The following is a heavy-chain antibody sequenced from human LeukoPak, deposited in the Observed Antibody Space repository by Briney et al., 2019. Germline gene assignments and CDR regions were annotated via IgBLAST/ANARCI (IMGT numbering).Heavy chain of an antibody. Sequence: QTGGSLRLSCAASGFTFSSYAMSWVRQAPGKGLEWVSAISASGGSSYYADSVRDRFTTSRDNSKNMLYLKMSSLRAEDTAVYYCAKEMALGIAVAGFFDFWGQGTLVTVSS. J-gene: IGHJ4*02. CDR1: GFTFSSYA. V-gene: IGHV3-23*01. CDR3: AKEMALGIAVAGFFDF. D-gene: IGHD6-19*01. CDR2: ISASGGSS.